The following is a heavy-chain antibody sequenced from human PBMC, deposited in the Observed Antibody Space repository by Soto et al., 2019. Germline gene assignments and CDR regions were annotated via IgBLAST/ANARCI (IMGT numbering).Heavy chain of an antibody. CDR3: ASLRYCSGGSCYAGMDV. Sequence: SVKVSCKASGGTFSSYAISWVRQAPGQGLEWMGGIIPIFGTANYAQKFQGRVTITADESTSTAYMELSSLRSEDTAVYYCASLRYCSGGSCYAGMDVWGQGTTVTVSS. D-gene: IGHD2-15*01. J-gene: IGHJ6*02. CDR1: GGTFSSYA. V-gene: IGHV1-69*13. CDR2: IIPIFGTA.